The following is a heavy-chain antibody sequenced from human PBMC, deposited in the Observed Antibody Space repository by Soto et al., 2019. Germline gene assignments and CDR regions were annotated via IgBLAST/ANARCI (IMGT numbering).Heavy chain of an antibody. CDR1: GFTFSSYG. V-gene: IGHV3-33*01. J-gene: IGHJ6*02. Sequence: GGSLRLSCAASGFTFSSYGMHWVRQAPGKGLEWVAVIWYDGSNKYYADSVKGRFTISRDNSKNTLYLQMNSLRAEDTAVYYCARDHSSTFFYYGSDVWGRGATVTVSS. CDR3: ARDHSSTFFYYGSDV. CDR2: IWYDGSNK. D-gene: IGHD6-13*01.